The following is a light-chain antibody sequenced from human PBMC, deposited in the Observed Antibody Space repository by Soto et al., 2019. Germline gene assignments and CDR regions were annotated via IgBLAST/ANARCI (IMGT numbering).Light chain of an antibody. CDR3: QQSYNTPRT. CDR2: GAS. Sequence: DLQMTQSPSSLSASVGDRVTITCRASQSISTYLNWYQQKPGKAPNLLIYGASNLQSGVPSRFSGGGSGTDFSLTISSLQPEDFATYYCQQSYNTPRTFGQGTKVEIK. V-gene: IGKV1-39*01. J-gene: IGKJ1*01. CDR1: QSISTY.